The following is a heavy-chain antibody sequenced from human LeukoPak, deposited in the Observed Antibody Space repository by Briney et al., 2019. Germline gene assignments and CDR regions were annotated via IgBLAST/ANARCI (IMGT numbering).Heavy chain of an antibody. CDR1: GYTFTGYY. CDR2: ISAYNGNT. D-gene: IGHD6-6*01. J-gene: IGHJ4*02. V-gene: IGHV1-18*04. Sequence: ASVKVSCKASGYTFTGYYMHWVRQAPGQGLEWMGWISAYNGNTNYAQKLQGRVTMTTDTSTSTAYMELRSLRSDDTAVYYCARGQYSSSFLYFDHWGQGTLVTVSS. CDR3: ARGQYSSSFLYFDH.